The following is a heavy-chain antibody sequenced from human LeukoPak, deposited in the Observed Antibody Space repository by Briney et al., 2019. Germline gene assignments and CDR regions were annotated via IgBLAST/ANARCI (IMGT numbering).Heavy chain of an antibody. CDR2: ISYDGSNK. V-gene: IGHV3-30*18. D-gene: IGHD3-3*01. Sequence: QSGGSLRLSCAASGFTFSSYGMHWVRQAPGKGLEWVAVISYDGSNKNYADSVKGRFTISRDNSKNTLYLQMNSLRAEDTAVYYCAKGHLRFLEWSFFDYWGQGTLVTVSS. J-gene: IGHJ4*02. CDR1: GFTFSSYG. CDR3: AKGHLRFLEWSFFDY.